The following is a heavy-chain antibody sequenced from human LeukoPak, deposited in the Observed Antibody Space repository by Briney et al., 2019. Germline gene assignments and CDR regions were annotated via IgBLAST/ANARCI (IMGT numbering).Heavy chain of an antibody. Sequence: KPSETLSLTCTVSGGSISSSSYYWGWIRQPPGKGLEWIGSIYYSGSTYYNPSLKSRVTISVDTSKNQFSLKLSSVTAADTAVYYCAPLVVAATNWFDPWGQGTLVTVSS. V-gene: IGHV4-39*01. D-gene: IGHD2-15*01. CDR3: APLVVAATNWFDP. CDR2: IYYSGST. J-gene: IGHJ5*02. CDR1: GGSISSSSYY.